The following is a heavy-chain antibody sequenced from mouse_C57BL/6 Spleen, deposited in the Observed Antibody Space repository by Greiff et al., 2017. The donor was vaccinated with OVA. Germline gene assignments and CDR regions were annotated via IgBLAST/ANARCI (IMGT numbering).Heavy chain of an antibody. V-gene: IGHV3-6*01. CDR1: GYSITSGYY. D-gene: IGHD2-3*01. J-gene: IGHJ3*01. CDR3: AADDGYCFAY. Sequence: EVKLMESGPGLVKPSQSLSLTCSVTGYSITSGYYWNWIRQFPGNKLEWMGYISYDGSNNYNPSLKNRISITRDTSKNQFFLKLNSVTTEDTATYYCAADDGYCFAYWGQGTLVTVSA. CDR2: ISYDGSN.